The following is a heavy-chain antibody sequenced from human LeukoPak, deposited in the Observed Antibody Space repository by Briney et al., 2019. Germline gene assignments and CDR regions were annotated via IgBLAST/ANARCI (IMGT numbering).Heavy chain of an antibody. D-gene: IGHD3-9*01. CDR3: ARDDWGY. V-gene: IGHV4-34*01. CDR2: INHSGKT. J-gene: IGHJ4*02. Sequence: PSETLSLTCVLYGGSLSGYYWSWIRQSPGKGLEWIGEINHSGKTKYNPSLKSRVTMSIDTSKNQISLKLRSVTATDTAVYYCARDDWGYWGQGTTVTVSS. CDR1: GGSLSGYY.